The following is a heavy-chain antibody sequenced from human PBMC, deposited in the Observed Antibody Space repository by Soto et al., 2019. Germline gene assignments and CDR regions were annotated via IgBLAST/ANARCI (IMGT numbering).Heavy chain of an antibody. CDR1: GDSDSSGSFY. CDR3: ARCPPSEAVAGTGYYFGLDV. V-gene: IGHV4-61*01. CDR2: IYNRGGT. D-gene: IGHD6-19*01. Sequence: QVQLQESGPGLVKPSETLSLTCTVSGDSDSSGSFYWTWIRQPPGKALEWIGYIYNRGGTNYNPSLNRGVTIWEDTAKTLFSLNLNAVSAADTAVYYCARCPPSEAVAGTGYYFGLDVWGQGTTVTVSS. J-gene: IGHJ6*02.